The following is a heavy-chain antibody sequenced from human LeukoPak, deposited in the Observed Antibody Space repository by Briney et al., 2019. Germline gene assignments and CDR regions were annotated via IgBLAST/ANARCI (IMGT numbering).Heavy chain of an antibody. CDR3: ASGYCSGGSCYRSDY. J-gene: IGHJ4*02. Sequence: SVKVSCKASGGTFSSYAISWVRQAPGQGLEWMGRIIPILGIANYAQKFQGRVTITADKSTSTAYMELSSLRSEDTAVYYCASGYCSGGSCYRSDYWGQGTLVTDSS. D-gene: IGHD2-15*01. V-gene: IGHV1-69*04. CDR2: IIPILGIA. CDR1: GGTFSSYA.